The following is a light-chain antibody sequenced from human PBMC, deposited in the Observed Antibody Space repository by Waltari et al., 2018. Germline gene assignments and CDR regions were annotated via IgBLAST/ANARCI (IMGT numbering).Light chain of an antibody. CDR1: QSISSY. V-gene: IGKV1-39*01. J-gene: IGKJ4*01. Sequence: DIQMTQSPSSLSASVGDRVTITCRASQSISSYLNWYQQKPGKAPKLLIYAASSLQSGVPSRFSGSGSGTDFTLTISGLEPEDFAVYFCQQYSNSPPLTFGGGTQVEIK. CDR2: AAS. CDR3: QQYSNSPPLT.